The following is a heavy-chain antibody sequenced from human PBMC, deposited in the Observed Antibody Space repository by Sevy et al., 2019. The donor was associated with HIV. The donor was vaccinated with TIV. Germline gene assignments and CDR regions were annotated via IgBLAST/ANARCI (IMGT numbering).Heavy chain of an antibody. V-gene: IGHV3-23*01. CDR3: AKVIGSGWDAFDI. Sequence: HGGSLRLSCAASGFTFSSYAMSWVRQAPGKGLEWVSAISGSGGSTYYADSVKGRFTISRDNSKNTLYLQMNSLRAEDTAVYYCAKVIGSGWDAFDIWGQGTMVTVSS. J-gene: IGHJ3*02. CDR2: ISGSGGST. D-gene: IGHD6-19*01. CDR1: GFTFSSYA.